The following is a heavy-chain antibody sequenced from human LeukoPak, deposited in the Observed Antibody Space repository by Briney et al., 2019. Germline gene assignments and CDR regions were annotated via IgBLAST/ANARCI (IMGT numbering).Heavy chain of an antibody. V-gene: IGHV3-21*01. Sequence: GGSLRLSCAASGFTFSSYSMNWVRQAPGKGLEWVSSISSSSSYIYYADSVKGRFTISRDNAKNSLYLQINSLRAEDTAVYYCARDYSGSTRYNWFDPWGQGTLVAVSS. J-gene: IGHJ5*02. CDR1: GFTFSSYS. D-gene: IGHD2-2*01. CDR2: ISSSSSYI. CDR3: ARDYSGSTRYNWFDP.